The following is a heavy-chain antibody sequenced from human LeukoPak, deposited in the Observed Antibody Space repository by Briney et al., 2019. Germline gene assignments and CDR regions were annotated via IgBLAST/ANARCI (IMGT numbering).Heavy chain of an antibody. V-gene: IGHV1-69*13. Sequence: GAPVKVSCKASGGTFSSYAISWVRQAPGQGLEWMGGIIPIFGTANYAQKFLGRVTITADESTSTAYMELSSLRSEDTAVYYCAGGGSTVVTAWSTYFDYWGQGTLVTVSS. CDR1: GGTFSSYA. CDR2: IIPIFGTA. J-gene: IGHJ4*02. CDR3: AGGGSTVVTAWSTYFDY. D-gene: IGHD4-23*01.